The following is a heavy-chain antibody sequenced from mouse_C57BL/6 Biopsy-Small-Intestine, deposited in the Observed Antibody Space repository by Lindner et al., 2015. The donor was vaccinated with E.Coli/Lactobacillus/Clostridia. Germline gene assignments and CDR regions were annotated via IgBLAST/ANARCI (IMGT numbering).Heavy chain of an antibody. CDR3: AREAQSGVVIIGALDY. D-gene: IGHD1-1*01. J-gene: IGHJ4*01. Sequence: SVKVSCKTSGGALNNHAISWVRQAPGQGLEWMGGIIGIFDKANYAQKFQGRVTITADKFTSTAYMELSSLRSEDTAVYYCAREAQSGVVIIGALDYWGQGTLVTVSS. CDR2: IIGIFDKA. CDR1: GGALNNHA. V-gene: IGHV1-54*01.